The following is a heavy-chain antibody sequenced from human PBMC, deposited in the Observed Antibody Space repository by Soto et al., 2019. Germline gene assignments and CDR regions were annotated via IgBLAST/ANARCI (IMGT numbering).Heavy chain of an antibody. Sequence: QVQLQQWGAGLLKPSETLSLTCAVYGGSFSGYYWSWIRQPPGKGLEWIGEINHSGSTNYNPSLKSRVTISVDTSKNQFSLKLSSVTAADTAVYYCAREPGYYFDYWGQGTLVTVSS. CDR2: INHSGST. J-gene: IGHJ4*02. V-gene: IGHV4-34*01. CDR3: AREPGYYFDY. CDR1: GGSFSGYY. D-gene: IGHD3-10*01.